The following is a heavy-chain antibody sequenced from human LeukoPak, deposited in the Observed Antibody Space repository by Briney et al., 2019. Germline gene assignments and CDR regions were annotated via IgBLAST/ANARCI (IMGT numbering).Heavy chain of an antibody. J-gene: IGHJ4*02. CDR2: IYYSGST. Sequence: SETLSLTCTVSGGSISSYYWSWIRQPPGKGLEWIGYIYYSGSTNYNPSLKSRVTISVDTSKNQFSLKLSSVTAADTAVYYCARVVGATTLDYWGQGTLVTVSP. CDR3: ARVVGATTLDY. CDR1: GGSISSYY. D-gene: IGHD1-26*01. V-gene: IGHV4-59*01.